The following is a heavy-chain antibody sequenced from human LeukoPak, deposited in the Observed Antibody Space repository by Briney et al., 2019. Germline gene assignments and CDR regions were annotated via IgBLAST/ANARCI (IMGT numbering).Heavy chain of an antibody. V-gene: IGHV3-23*01. CDR2: IDGSIGST. Sequence: GGSLRLSCAASGFTFSSYAMSWVRQAPGKGLECVSSIDGSIGSTYYADSVKGRFTISRDNARNSLYLQMNSLRAEDTAVYYCARLVGATEDYWGQGTLVTVSS. CDR1: GFTFSSYA. D-gene: IGHD1-26*01. J-gene: IGHJ4*02. CDR3: ARLVGATEDY.